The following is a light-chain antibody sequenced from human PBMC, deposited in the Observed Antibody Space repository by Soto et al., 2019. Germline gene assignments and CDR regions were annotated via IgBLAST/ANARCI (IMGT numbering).Light chain of an antibody. CDR3: QQLHSFPPT. J-gene: IGKJ1*01. V-gene: IGKV1-9*01. CDR1: QDISTF. Sequence: DIQLTQSPSFLSASVGDRLTITCRASQDISTFLTWYQQNPGKAPKLLIYTASTLQSGVPSRFSGSGSGTEFTLPISSLQPEDFATYYCQQLHSFPPTFGQGTKVEIK. CDR2: TAS.